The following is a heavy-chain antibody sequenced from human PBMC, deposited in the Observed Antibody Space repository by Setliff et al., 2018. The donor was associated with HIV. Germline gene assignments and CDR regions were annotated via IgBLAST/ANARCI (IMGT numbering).Heavy chain of an antibody. D-gene: IGHD3-16*01. V-gene: IGHV3-43D*03. CDR2: ISWDGGST. CDR3: AKTTGSVLGTYYFDY. Sequence: GGSLRLSCAASGFTFDDYAMHWVRQAPGKGLEWVSLISWDGGSTYYADSVKGRFTISRDNSKNSLYLQMHSLRPEDTALYYCAKTTGSVLGTYYFDYWGQGTLVTVSS. J-gene: IGHJ4*02. CDR1: GFTFDDYA.